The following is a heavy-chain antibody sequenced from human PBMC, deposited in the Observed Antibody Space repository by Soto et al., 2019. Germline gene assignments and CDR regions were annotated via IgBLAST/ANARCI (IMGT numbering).Heavy chain of an antibody. CDR3: ARDSDYYKADY. V-gene: IGHV3-7*01. J-gene: IGHJ4*02. Sequence: EVQLVESGGGLVQPGGSLRLSCAASGFTFNGYWMGWVRQAPGKGLEWGASIMKDGGEKKYVDSVKGRFTISRDNAKNSVSLQMNSLRADDTAIYYCARDSDYYKADYWGQGTLVTVSS. CDR1: GFTFNGYW. CDR2: IMKDGGEK. D-gene: IGHD2-21*02.